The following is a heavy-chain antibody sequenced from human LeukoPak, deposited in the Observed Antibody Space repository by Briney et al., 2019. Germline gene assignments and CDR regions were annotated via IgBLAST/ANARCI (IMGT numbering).Heavy chain of an antibody. CDR2: MNPNSGNT. CDR3: VRLATRGRSSGHDFDH. J-gene: IGHJ4*02. D-gene: IGHD5-12*01. V-gene: IGHV1-8*01. Sequence: ASVKVSCKASGYTFTNYDINWVRQATGQGLEWMGWMNPNSGNTGYAQKFQGRVTMTRNTSISTAYMELSGLRSEETAVYYCVRLATRGRSSGHDFDHWGQGTLVTVSS. CDR1: GYTFTNYD.